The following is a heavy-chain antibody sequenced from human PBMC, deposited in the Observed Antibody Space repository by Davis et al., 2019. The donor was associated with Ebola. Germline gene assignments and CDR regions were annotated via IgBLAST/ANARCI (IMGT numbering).Heavy chain of an antibody. CDR1: GVSISRHY. V-gene: IGHV4-59*11. D-gene: IGHD2-2*01. J-gene: IGHJ3*01. CDR3: ARGGLVPAALYL. Sequence: PSETLSLTCNVSGVSISRHYWSWIRQPPGKGLEWIGYIAYTGNTIYNPSLKSRVTISGDTSKKQFSLRLSSVTAADTAVYYCARGGLVPAALYLWGQGTMVTVSS. CDR2: IAYTGNT.